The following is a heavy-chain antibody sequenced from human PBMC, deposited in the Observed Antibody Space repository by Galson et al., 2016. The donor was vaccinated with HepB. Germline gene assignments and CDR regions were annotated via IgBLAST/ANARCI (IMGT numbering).Heavy chain of an antibody. CDR3: ARSDGHNHYYGSGSYSY. CDR2: INTNTGNP. CDR1: GYTFTNYP. D-gene: IGHD3-10*01. Sequence: SVKVSCKASGYTFTNYPMNWVRQAPGQGLEWMGWINTNTGNPTYAQGFTGRFVFSLDTSVNTAYLQIDSLTAEDTAVYYCARSDGHNHYYGSGSYSYWGQGTLITVSS. J-gene: IGHJ4*02. V-gene: IGHV7-4-1*01.